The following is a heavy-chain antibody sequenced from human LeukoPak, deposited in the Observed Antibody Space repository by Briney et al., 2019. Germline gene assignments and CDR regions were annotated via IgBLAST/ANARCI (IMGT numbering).Heavy chain of an antibody. Sequence: ASVKVSCKASGYTFTSYGISWVRQAPGQGLEWMGRIIPIVGIRNYAQKFQGRVTITADKSTSTAYMELSSLRSEDTAVYYCAREEEGIDYWGQGTPVTVSS. V-gene: IGHV1-69*10. J-gene: IGHJ4*02. CDR1: GYTFTSYG. CDR3: AREEEGIDY. CDR2: IIPIVGIR.